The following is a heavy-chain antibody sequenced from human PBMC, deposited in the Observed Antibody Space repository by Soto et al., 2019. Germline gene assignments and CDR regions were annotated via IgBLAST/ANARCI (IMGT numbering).Heavy chain of an antibody. CDR1: GFTFSSYA. D-gene: IGHD3-16*01. CDR3: ARRGRAVSSYYFDY. J-gene: IGHJ4*02. V-gene: IGHV3-64*01. Sequence: EVQLVESGGGLVQPGGSLRLSCAASGFTFSSYAMHWVRQAPGKGLEYVSAISSNGGSTYYANSVKGRVTISRDNSKNTLYLQMGSLRAEDMAVYYCARRGRAVSSYYFDYWGQGTLVTVSS. CDR2: ISSNGGST.